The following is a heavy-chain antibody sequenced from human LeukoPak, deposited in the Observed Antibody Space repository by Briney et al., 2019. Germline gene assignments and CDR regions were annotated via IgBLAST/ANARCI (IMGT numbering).Heavy chain of an antibody. D-gene: IGHD3-22*01. V-gene: IGHV4-34*01. J-gene: IGHJ5*02. CDR2: INHSGST. Sequence: PSETLSLTCAVYGGSFSGYYWSWIRQPPGKGLEWIGEINHSGSTNYNPSLKSRVTISVDTSKNQFSLKLSSVTAADTAVYYCARWQYYYDSSGYYAWGQGTLVTVSS. CDR1: GGSFSGYY. CDR3: ARWQYYYDSSGYYA.